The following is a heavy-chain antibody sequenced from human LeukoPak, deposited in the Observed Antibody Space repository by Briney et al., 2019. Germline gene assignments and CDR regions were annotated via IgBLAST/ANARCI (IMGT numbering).Heavy chain of an antibody. CDR3: VRDYHYGMDV. J-gene: IGHJ6*02. CDR1: GFTVSSNY. CDR2: IKGDGSGT. Sequence: PVGSLRLSCAASGFTVSSNYMSWVRQAPGKGLVWVSRIKGDGSGTSYADSVKGRFTISRDNTKNTLYLQMNSPRAEDTAVFHCVRDYHYGMDVWGQGTTVTVSS. D-gene: IGHD3-16*02. V-gene: IGHV3-74*01.